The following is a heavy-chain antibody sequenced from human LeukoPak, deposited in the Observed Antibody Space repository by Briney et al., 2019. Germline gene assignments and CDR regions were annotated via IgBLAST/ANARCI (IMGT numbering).Heavy chain of an antibody. CDR1: GFTFSSYD. J-gene: IGHJ4*02. CDR3: AKVGSSGYYFPLDY. CDR2: ISYDGSNQ. Sequence: GGSLRLSCAASGFTFSSYDMQWVRQAPGKGLEWVSTISYDGSNQFYADSVKGRFTISRDNSKNTLYLQMNSLRSEDTAVYYCAKVGSSGYYFPLDYWGQGTLVTVSS. V-gene: IGHV3-30-3*01. D-gene: IGHD3-22*01.